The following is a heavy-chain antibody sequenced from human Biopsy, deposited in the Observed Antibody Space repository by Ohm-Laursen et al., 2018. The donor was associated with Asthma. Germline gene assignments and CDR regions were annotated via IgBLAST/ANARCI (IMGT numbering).Heavy chain of an antibody. V-gene: IGHV4-30-2*01. CDR2: IYHSGST. CDR3: ASVKDGYNFDY. D-gene: IGHD5-24*01. J-gene: IGHJ4*02. CDR1: GGSISSGGYS. Sequence: TLSLTWAVSGGSISSGGYSWSWIRQPPGKGLEWIGYIYHSGSTYYNPSLKSRVTISVDRSKNQFSLKLSSVTAADTAVYYCASVKDGYNFDYWGQGTLVTVSS.